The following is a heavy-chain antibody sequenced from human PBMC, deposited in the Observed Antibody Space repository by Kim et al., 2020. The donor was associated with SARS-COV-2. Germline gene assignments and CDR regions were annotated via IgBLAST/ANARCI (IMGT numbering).Heavy chain of an antibody. V-gene: IGHV3-11*04. CDR1: GISFSYYY. D-gene: IGHD3-16*01. CDR3: ARWGGGGNAVVGGWFDP. Sequence: GGSLRLSCATSGISFSYYYMTWIRQAPGKGLEWLSYISMSGDDIKYADSVKGRLTVSRDNAKNTLYLQMDSLRDEDTAVYYCARWGGGGNAVVGGWFDPWGQGTLVIVSS. J-gene: IGHJ5*02. CDR2: ISMSGDDI.